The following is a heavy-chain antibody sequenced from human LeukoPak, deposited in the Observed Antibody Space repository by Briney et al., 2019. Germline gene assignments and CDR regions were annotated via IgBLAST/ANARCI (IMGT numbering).Heavy chain of an antibody. V-gene: IGHV3-30*18. CDR1: GFTFTNYG. Sequence: GGSLRLSCTTSGFTFTNYGMHWVRQAPGKGLEWVAVISYDGSNKYYADSVKGRFTISRDNSKNTLYLQMNSLRAEDTAVYYCAKDNDWGSTYFDYWGQGTLVTVSS. CDR2: ISYDGSNK. J-gene: IGHJ4*02. D-gene: IGHD2-2*01. CDR3: AKDNDWGSTYFDY.